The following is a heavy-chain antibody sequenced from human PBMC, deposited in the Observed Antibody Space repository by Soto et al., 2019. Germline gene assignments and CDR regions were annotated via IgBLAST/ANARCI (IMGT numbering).Heavy chain of an antibody. CDR1: GGSISSSSYY. CDR2: IYYSGST. D-gene: IGHD1-7*01. V-gene: IGHV4-39*01. Sequence: LSLTCTVSGGSISSSSYYWGWIRQPPGKGLEWIGSIYYSGSTYYNPSLKSRVTISVDTSKNQFSLKLSSVTAADTAVYYCARVPDDRSGLWNYNWFDPWGQGTLVTVS. J-gene: IGHJ5*02. CDR3: ARVPDDRSGLWNYNWFDP.